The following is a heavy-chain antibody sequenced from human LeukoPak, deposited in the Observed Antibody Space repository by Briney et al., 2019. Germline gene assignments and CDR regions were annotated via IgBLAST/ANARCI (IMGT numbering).Heavy chain of an antibody. V-gene: IGHV4-34*01. CDR2: INHSGST. CDR1: GGSFSGYY. CDR3: WRGLAVAGLYH. Sequence: SETLSLTCAVYGGSFSGYYWSWIRQPPGKGREWMGEINHSGSTNYNPSLKSRGTISVDTSKNQFSLKLSSVTAADTAVYYFWRGLAVAGLYHWGTGTLVPVPS. D-gene: IGHD6-19*01. J-gene: IGHJ5*02.